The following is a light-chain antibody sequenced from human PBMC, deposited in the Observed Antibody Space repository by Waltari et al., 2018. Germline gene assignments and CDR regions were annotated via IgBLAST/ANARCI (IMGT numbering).Light chain of an antibody. V-gene: IGKV3-20*01. CDR2: GAS. CDR1: QSVSRA. CDR3: QHYVRLPVT. J-gene: IGKJ1*01. Sequence: EIVLTQSPGSLSSSPGERVTLSCRASQSVSRALAWYQQKPGQAPRLLIFGASNRATGIPDRFSGSGSETDFSLTISRLEPEDFAVYYCQHYVRLPVTFGQGTTVEI.